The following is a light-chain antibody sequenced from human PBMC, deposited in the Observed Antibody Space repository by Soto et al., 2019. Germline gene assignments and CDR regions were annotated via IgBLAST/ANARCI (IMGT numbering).Light chain of an antibody. J-gene: IGLJ1*01. CDR2: EDT. CDR1: SNDIGGYYL. V-gene: IGLV2-23*01. Sequence: QSVLTQPASVSGSPGQSITISCTGISNDIGGYYLVSWYQQHPGQAPKLIIYEDTKRPSGVSNRFSGSTSDSTPSLTISGLQAEDEADYYCCSYAGHSTYVFXGGTKVTVL. CDR3: CSYAGHSTYV.